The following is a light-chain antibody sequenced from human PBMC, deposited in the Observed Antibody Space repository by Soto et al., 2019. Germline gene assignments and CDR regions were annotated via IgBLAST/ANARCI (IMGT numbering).Light chain of an antibody. CDR3: AAWDDSLNGYV. CDR2: YDD. CDR1: SSNIGNNA. V-gene: IGLV1-36*01. Sequence: QSVLTQPPSVSAAPRQRVTISCSGSSSNIGNNAVNLYQQLPGKAPKLLIYYDDLLPSGVSDRFSGSKSGTSASLAISGLQSEDEADYYCAAWDDSLNGYVFGTGTKVTVL. J-gene: IGLJ1*01.